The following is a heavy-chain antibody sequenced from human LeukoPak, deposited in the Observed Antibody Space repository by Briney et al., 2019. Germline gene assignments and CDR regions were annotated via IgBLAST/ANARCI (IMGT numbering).Heavy chain of an antibody. V-gene: IGHV3-23*01. CDR2: ITGNHGPT. Sequence: GGSLRLSCAASGFTFRSFAMTWVRQAPGKGLEWVASITGNHGPTYNTDSVKDRFTISRDNSQNTLYLQMDSLRAEDTAVYYCTKDPNGDYVGAFDPWGQGTLVTVSS. J-gene: IGHJ5*02. D-gene: IGHD4-17*01. CDR1: GFTFRSFA. CDR3: TKDPNGDYVGAFDP.